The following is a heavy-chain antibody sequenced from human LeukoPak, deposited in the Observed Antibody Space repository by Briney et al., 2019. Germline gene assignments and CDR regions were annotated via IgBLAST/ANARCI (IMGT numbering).Heavy chain of an antibody. Sequence: ASVKVSCKASGYTFTSYVISWVRQAPGQGLEWMGWISAYNGNTNYAQKLQGRVTMTTDTSTSTAYMELRSVRSDDTDVYYCARDEGSYDYVWGCYRSPEIFDYWGQGTLVTVSS. CDR2: ISAYNGNT. CDR3: ARDEGSYDYVWGCYRSPEIFDY. D-gene: IGHD3-16*02. V-gene: IGHV1-18*01. J-gene: IGHJ4*02. CDR1: GYTFTSYV.